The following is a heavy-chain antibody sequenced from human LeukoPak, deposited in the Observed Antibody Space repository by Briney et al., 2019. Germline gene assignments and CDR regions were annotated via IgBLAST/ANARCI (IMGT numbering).Heavy chain of an antibody. J-gene: IGHJ3*02. CDR1: GGSFSGYY. CDR3: ARGSPYYDFWSGYHRDAFDI. CDR2: INHSGST. Sequence: SETLSPTCAVYGGSFSGYYWSWIRQPPGKGLEWIGEINHSGSTNYNPSLKSRVTISVDTSKNQFSLKLSSVTAADTAVYYCARGSPYYDFWSGYHRDAFDIWGQGTMVTVSS. D-gene: IGHD3-3*01. V-gene: IGHV4-34*01.